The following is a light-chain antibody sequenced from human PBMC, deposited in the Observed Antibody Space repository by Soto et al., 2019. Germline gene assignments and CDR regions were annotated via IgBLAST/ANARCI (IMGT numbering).Light chain of an antibody. V-gene: IGKV1-5*01. J-gene: IGKJ2*01. CDR2: DAS. Sequence: DIQMTQSPSTLSASVGDRVTITCRASQSISSWLAWDQQKPGKAPKLLIYDASSLESGVPSRFSGSGSGTEFTLTISSLQPDDFATYYCQQYNSYSHPFGEGTKLEIK. CDR1: QSISSW. CDR3: QQYNSYSHP.